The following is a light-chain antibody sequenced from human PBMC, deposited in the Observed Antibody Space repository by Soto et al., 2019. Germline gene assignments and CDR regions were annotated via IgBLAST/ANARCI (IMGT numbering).Light chain of an antibody. Sequence: DIQMTQSPSSLSASVGDRVTITCQASEDISHYLNWYQQKPGKAPKLLIYDASNLETGVPSRFSGSGSGTDFTFTISSLQPEDIATYYCQQYDNLPITFGQGTRLEN. CDR1: EDISHY. CDR2: DAS. CDR3: QQYDNLPIT. J-gene: IGKJ5*01. V-gene: IGKV1-33*01.